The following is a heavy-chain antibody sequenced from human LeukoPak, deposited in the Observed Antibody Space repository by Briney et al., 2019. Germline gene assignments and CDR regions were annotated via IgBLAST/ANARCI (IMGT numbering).Heavy chain of an antibody. Sequence: PSETLSLTCTVSGGSISSSSYYWGWIRQPPGKGLEWIGSVYHSGSTYYNPSLKGRVTISVDTSKNEFSLKLSSVTAADTAVYYCTRLRRDGYSDGYFDYWGQGTLVAVSS. CDR3: TRLRRDGYSDGYFDY. CDR1: GGSISSSSYY. D-gene: IGHD5-24*01. CDR2: VYHSGST. V-gene: IGHV4-39*01. J-gene: IGHJ4*02.